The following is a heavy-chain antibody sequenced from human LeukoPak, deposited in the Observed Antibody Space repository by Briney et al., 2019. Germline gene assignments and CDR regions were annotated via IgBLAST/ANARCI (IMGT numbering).Heavy chain of an antibody. CDR1: GFTFSSYG. D-gene: IGHD3-10*01. Sequence: GGSLRLSCAASGFTFSSYGMHWVRQAPGKGLEWVAVISYDGSNKYYADSVKGRFTISRDNSKNTLYLQMNSLRAEDTAVYYCAQDLWDYYGSGSTFDYWGQGTLVTVSS. CDR2: ISYDGSNK. V-gene: IGHV3-30*18. J-gene: IGHJ4*02. CDR3: AQDLWDYYGSGSTFDY.